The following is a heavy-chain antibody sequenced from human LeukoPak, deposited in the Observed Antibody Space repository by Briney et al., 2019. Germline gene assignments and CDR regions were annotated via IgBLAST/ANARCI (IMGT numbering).Heavy chain of an antibody. CDR1: GYSFTTYW. CDR3: ARHERDSSGWFGY. CDR2: IYPGDSDT. Sequence: PGESLKISCKGSGYSFTTYWIDWVRQMPGKGLEWMGIIYPGDSDTRYGPSSQGQVTISADKSISTAYLQWSSLKASDTAMYYCARHERDSSGWFGYWGQGTLVTVSS. D-gene: IGHD6-19*01. J-gene: IGHJ4*02. V-gene: IGHV5-51*01.